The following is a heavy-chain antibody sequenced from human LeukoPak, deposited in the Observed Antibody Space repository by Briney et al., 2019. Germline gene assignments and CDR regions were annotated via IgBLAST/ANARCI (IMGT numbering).Heavy chain of an antibody. CDR2: IKQDGSEK. D-gene: IGHD3-16*01. Sequence: PGGSLRLSCAASGFTFSSYWMSWVRQAPGKGLEWVANIKQDGSEKYYVDSVKGRFTISRDNAKNSLYLQMNSLRPQGTAVYYCARARGGPWTLSRYYYMDVWGKGTTVTVSS. CDR3: ARARGGPWTLSRYYYMDV. J-gene: IGHJ6*03. V-gene: IGHV3-7*01. CDR1: GFTFSSYW.